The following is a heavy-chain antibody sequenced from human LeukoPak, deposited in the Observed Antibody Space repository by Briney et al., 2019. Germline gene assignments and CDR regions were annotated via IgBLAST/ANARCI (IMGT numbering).Heavy chain of an antibody. J-gene: IGHJ3*02. CDR3: ARTARLQFFVGRPSLDI. D-gene: IGHD4-11*01. V-gene: IGHV4-34*01. CDR1: GGSFSGYY. Sequence: SETLSLTCAVYGGSFSGYYWSWIRQPPGKGLEWIGEINHSGSTNYNPSLKSRVTISVDTSKNQFSLKLSSVTAADTAVYYCARTARLQFFVGRPSLDIWGQGTMVTVSS. CDR2: INHSGST.